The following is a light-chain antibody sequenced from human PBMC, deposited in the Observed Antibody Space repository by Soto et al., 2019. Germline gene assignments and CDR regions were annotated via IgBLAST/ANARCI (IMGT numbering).Light chain of an antibody. Sequence: DIHMTQSPSSLSASVGDRVTITCRASQSIDTFLNWYQQRPGKVPKLLIDTASSLQSGDPSRFSGSGSGSDFTLTITALQPEDFATYYCQQTHTSPLTFGGGTKVEI. CDR1: QSIDTF. V-gene: IGKV1-39*01. CDR3: QQTHTSPLT. J-gene: IGKJ4*01. CDR2: TAS.